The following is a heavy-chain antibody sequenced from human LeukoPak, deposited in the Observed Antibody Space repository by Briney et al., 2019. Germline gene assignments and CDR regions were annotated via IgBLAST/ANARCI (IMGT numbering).Heavy chain of an antibody. CDR2: IYYSGST. CDR3: ARDDGPDYHNWFDH. J-gene: IGHJ5*02. D-gene: IGHD4/OR15-4a*01. Sequence: SGTLSLTCAASGGSISSYYWSWIRQPPGKGLEWIGYIYYSGSTNYNPSLKSRVTISVNTYKNQYSLKLSSVTAADTAEYYCARDDGPDYHNWFDHWGQGTLVTVSS. CDR1: GGSISSYY. V-gene: IGHV4-59*01.